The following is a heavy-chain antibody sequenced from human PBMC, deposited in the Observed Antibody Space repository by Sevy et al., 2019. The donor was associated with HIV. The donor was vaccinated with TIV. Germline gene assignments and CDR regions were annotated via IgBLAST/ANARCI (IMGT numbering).Heavy chain of an antibody. J-gene: IGHJ4*02. CDR1: GGSISSTNW. CDR3: AIDREGGYCTNGVCYRALDY. CDR2: IHRSGST. D-gene: IGHD2-8*01. V-gene: IGHV4-4*02. Sequence: SETLSLTCAVSGGSISSTNWRSWVRQPPGKGLEWIGEIHRSGSTNYNPSLQSRVTISVDKSKNQFSLKLTSVTAADTAVYYCAIDREGGYCTNGVCYRALDYWGQGALVTVSS.